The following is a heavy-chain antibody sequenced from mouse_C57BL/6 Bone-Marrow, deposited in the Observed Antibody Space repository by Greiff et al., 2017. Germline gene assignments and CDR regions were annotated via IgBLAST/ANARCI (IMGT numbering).Heavy chain of an antibody. CDR2: ISSGSSTI. CDR1: GFTFSDYG. Sequence: EVKLVESGGGLVKPGGSLKLSCAASGFTFSDYGMHWVRQAPEKGLEWVAYISSGSSTIYYADTVKGRFTISRENAKNTLFLQMTSLRSEDTAMYYCARRLGRDWFAYWGQGTLVTVSA. J-gene: IGHJ3*01. V-gene: IGHV5-17*01. D-gene: IGHD4-1*01. CDR3: ARRLGRDWFAY.